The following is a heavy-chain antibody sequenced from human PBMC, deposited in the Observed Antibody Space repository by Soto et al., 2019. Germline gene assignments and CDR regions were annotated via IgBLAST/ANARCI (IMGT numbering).Heavy chain of an antibody. Sequence: ASVKVSFKASGYTFTGYYMHWVRQAPGQGLEWMGWINPNSGGTNYAQKFQGRVTMTRDTSISTAYMELSRLRSDDTAVYYCARVREGIAVAGNFDYWGQGTLVTVSS. V-gene: IGHV1-2*02. CDR3: ARVREGIAVAGNFDY. CDR2: INPNSGGT. D-gene: IGHD6-19*01. J-gene: IGHJ4*02. CDR1: GYTFTGYY.